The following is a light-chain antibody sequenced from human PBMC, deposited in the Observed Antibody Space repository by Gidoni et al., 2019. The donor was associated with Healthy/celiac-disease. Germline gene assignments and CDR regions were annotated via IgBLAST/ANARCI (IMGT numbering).Light chain of an antibody. CDR1: SSNIGSYT. CDR2: SGN. J-gene: IGLJ1*01. CDR3: AAWDDSLNGHV. V-gene: IGLV1-44*01. Sequence: QSVLTQTPSASGTPGQRVTISCSGSSSNIGSYTVNWYQHLPGAAPKLPIYSGNQRPSGVPDRFSGSKSGTSASLAISGLQSEDEADYYCAAWDDSLNGHVFGTGTKVTVL.